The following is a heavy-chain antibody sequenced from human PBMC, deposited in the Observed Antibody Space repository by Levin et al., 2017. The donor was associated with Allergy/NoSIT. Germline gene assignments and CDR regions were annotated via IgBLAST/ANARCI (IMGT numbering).Heavy chain of an antibody. D-gene: IGHD6-13*01. CDR3: ARVFVVDEDSSSWYGRVEGIDY. J-gene: IGHJ4*02. CDR1: GYTFTSYA. CDR2: INTNTGNP. V-gene: IGHV7-4-1*02. Sequence: GESLKISCQASGYTFTSYAMNWVRQAPGQGLEWMGWINTNTGNPTYAQGFTGRFVFSLDTSVSTAYLQISSLKAEDTAVYYCARVFVVDEDSSSWYGRVEGIDYWGQGTLVTVSS.